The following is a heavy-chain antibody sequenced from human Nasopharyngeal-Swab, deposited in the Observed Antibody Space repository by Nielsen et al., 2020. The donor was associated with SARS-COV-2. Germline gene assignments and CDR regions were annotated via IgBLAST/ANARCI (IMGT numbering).Heavy chain of an antibody. J-gene: IGHJ4*02. CDR1: GFTFSTFG. Sequence: GESLKISCAASGFTFSTFGMHWVRQAPGKGLEWVAVIWYDGSNKYYADSVKGRFTIFRDNSKNTVSLQMNSLRADDTAVYYCAKGAGSLWFGSEDYWGQGTLVTVSS. V-gene: IGHV3-33*03. CDR2: IWYDGSNK. CDR3: AKGAGSLWFGSEDY. D-gene: IGHD3-10*01.